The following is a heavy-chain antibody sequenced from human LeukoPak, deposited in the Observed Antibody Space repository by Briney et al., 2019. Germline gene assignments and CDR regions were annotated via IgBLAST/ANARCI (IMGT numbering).Heavy chain of an antibody. CDR2: ISLSGSIT. D-gene: IGHD6-6*01. V-gene: IGHV3-48*01. CDR3: AELVSDSSSY. CDR1: GFSFSAYT. Sequence: TGGSLRLSCEASGFSFSAYTMDWVRQAPGKGLEWISYISLSGSITYYADSVKGRFTISRDNARNSLHLQMNSLRAEDTAIYYCAELVSDSSSYWGRGILVTVSS. J-gene: IGHJ4*02.